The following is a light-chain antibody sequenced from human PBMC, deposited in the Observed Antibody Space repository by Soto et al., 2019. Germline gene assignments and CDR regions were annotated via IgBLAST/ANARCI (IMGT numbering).Light chain of an antibody. CDR3: QHYHGLPYT. J-gene: IGKJ2*01. Sequence: DIQMTQSPSTLSASVGDRVTITCRASQSITPWLAWYQQKPGKAPELLIYRASSLVTGVPSRFSGSGSGTELTLTIYSLQPVDFATYYCQHYHGLPYTFGQGTKLEIK. CDR1: QSITPW. CDR2: RAS. V-gene: IGKV1-5*03.